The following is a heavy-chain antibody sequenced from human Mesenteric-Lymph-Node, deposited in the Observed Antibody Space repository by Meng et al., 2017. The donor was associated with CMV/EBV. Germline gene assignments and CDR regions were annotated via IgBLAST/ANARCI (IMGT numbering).Heavy chain of an antibody. CDR2: IYSDGST. J-gene: IGHJ5*02. D-gene: IGHD4-17*01. V-gene: IGHV3-53*01. CDR3: ALGGDYGLS. CDR1: GFAVNSNY. Sequence: GESLKISCAASGFAVNSNYMSWVRQAPGKGLEWVSVIYSDGSTYHADSVKGRFTISRDNSKNTLYLQMNSLRVEDTAVYYCALGGDYGLSWGQGTLVTVSS.